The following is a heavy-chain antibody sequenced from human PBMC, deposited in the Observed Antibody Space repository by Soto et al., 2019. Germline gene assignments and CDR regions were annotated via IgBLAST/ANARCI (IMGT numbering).Heavy chain of an antibody. D-gene: IGHD3-10*01. J-gene: IGHJ3*02. CDR2: IRSKVNSYAT. Sequence: GGSLRLSCAASKFTFRGSAIHWARQASGKGLEWVGRIRSKVNSYATAYAASVKGRFTISRDDSKNTAYLQMNSLKTEDTAVYFCSRQYGSGSYSAFDIWGQGTMVTVSS. CDR1: KFTFRGSA. V-gene: IGHV3-73*01. CDR3: SRQYGSGSYSAFDI.